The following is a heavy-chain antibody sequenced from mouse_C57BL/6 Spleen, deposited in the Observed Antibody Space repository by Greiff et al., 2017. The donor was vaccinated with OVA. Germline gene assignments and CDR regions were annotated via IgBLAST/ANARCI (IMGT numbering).Heavy chain of an antibody. Sequence: QVQLQQPGAELVRPGSSVKLSCKASGYTFTSYWMHWVKQRPIQGLEWIGNIDPSDSETHYNQKFKDKATLTVDKSSSTAYMQLSSLTSEDSAVYYCARRAYYSNYENYYAMDYWGQGTSVTVSS. CDR2: IDPSDSET. CDR1: GYTFTSYW. V-gene: IGHV1-52*01. D-gene: IGHD2-5*01. J-gene: IGHJ4*01. CDR3: ARRAYYSNYENYYAMDY.